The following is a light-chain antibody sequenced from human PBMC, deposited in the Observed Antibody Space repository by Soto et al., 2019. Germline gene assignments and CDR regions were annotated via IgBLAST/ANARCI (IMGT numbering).Light chain of an antibody. Sequence: EIVMTQSPGTLSVSPGERATLSCRASQSVSSYLAWYQQKPGQAPRLLISDASNRATGIPDRFSGSGSGTDFTLTISSLEPEDFAVYYCHQRSKWPLTFGGGTKVEIK. CDR3: HQRSKWPLT. CDR2: DAS. CDR1: QSVSSY. V-gene: IGKV3-11*01. J-gene: IGKJ4*01.